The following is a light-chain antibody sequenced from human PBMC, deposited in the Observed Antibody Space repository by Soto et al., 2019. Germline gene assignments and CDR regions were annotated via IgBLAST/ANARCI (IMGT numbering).Light chain of an antibody. CDR2: GAS. CDR1: QSVSSR. Sequence: EVVMTQSPATLSLSPGERATLSCRAGQSVSSRLAWYQQKPGQAPRLLIYGASIRATGIPARFSGSGSGTEFTLTISRLEPEDFAVYYCQQYGSSGTFGQGTRLEIK. J-gene: IGKJ5*01. V-gene: IGKV3-15*01. CDR3: QQYGSSGT.